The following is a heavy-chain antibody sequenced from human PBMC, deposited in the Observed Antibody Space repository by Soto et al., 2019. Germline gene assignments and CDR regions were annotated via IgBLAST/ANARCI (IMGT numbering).Heavy chain of an antibody. D-gene: IGHD2-2*03. V-gene: IGHV3-30*09. CDR2: ISYGGSDK. CDR1: GFTYTDFA. J-gene: IGHJ6*02. Sequence: VQLVESGGGEVQPGRSLRLSCAASGFTYTDFALHWVRQAPGKGLEWVAIISYGGSDKYYADSVKGRFAISRDNPKNTLYLEMNSLRPEDTAVYFCARRALDSYYAIDVWGQGTTVTVFS. CDR3: ARRALDSYYAIDV.